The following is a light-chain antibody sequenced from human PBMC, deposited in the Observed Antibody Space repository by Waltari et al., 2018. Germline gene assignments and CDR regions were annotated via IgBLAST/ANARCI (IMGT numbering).Light chain of an antibody. Sequence: DIQMTQSPSSLSASVGDRVTITCQASQDISNYLNWYQQKPGKAPTLLIYDASNLETGVPSRISGSGSGTDFTFTSSSLQPEDIATYDCQQYDNLPLTFGGGTKVEIK. CDR3: QQYDNLPLT. CDR1: QDISNY. V-gene: IGKV1-33*01. J-gene: IGKJ4*02. CDR2: DAS.